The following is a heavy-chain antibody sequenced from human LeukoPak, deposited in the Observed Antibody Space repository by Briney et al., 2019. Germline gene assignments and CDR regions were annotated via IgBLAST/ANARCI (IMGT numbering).Heavy chain of an antibody. J-gene: IGHJ4*02. Sequence: PSETLSLTCAVYGGSFSDYYWSWIRQPPGKGLEWIGEINHSGRTNYNPSLKSRVTISVDTSKNQFSLKLSSVTAADTAVYYCARGNGQEYGDSYFDYWGQGTLVTVSS. CDR2: INHSGRT. V-gene: IGHV4-34*01. D-gene: IGHD4-17*01. CDR1: GGSFSDYY. CDR3: ARGNGQEYGDSYFDY.